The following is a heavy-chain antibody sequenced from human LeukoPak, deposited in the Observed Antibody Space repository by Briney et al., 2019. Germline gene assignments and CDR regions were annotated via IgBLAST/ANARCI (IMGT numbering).Heavy chain of an antibody. CDR1: GGSISSYY. J-gene: IGHJ4*02. CDR3: AKILYSSNIDY. V-gene: IGHV4-59*12. Sequence: SETLSLTCTVSGGSISSYYWSWIRQPPGKGLEWIGYIYYSGGTNYNPSLKSRVTISVDTSKNQFSLKLSSVTAADTAVYYCAKILYSSNIDYWGQGTLVTVSS. D-gene: IGHD6-19*01. CDR2: IYYSGGT.